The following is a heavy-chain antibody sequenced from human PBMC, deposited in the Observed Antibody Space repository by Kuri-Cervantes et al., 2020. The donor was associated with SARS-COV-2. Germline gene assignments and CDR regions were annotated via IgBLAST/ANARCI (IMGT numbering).Heavy chain of an antibody. J-gene: IGHJ4*02. V-gene: IGHV1-2*02. CDR3: ARAESETGHTLYFDS. CDR1: GYTFTGYY. D-gene: IGHD7-27*01. CDR2: INPNFGGT. Sequence: ASVKVSCKASGYTFTGYYIHWVRQAPGQGLEWMGWINPNFGGTNYAQVFQGRVTMTRDTSISTAYMNLSSLRSDYTAVYYCARAESETGHTLYFDSWGQGTLVTVSS.